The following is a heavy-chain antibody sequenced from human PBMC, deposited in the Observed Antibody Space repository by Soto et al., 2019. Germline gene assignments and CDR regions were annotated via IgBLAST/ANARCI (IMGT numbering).Heavy chain of an antibody. D-gene: IGHD5-18*01. Sequence: QVQLQQWGAGLLKPSETLALTCAVYGGSFSTYYWTWIRQPPGKGLEWIGEINHSGSTNCHPSLKSRATISVDPSKNQFSLKLSSVTAADTTVYYCAIAANKRGNSYGPDYWGQGTMVTVSS. CDR3: AIAANKRGNSYGPDY. J-gene: IGHJ4*02. V-gene: IGHV4-34*01. CDR2: INHSGST. CDR1: GGSFSTYY.